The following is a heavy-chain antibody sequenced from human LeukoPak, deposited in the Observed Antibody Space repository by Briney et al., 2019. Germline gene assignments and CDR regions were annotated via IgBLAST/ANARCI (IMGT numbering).Heavy chain of an antibody. CDR3: ARHSDCGGDCPFDY. V-gene: IGHV5-51*01. CDR1: GYNLVSYW. D-gene: IGHD2-21*02. J-gene: IGHJ4*02. CDR2: IYPGDSES. Sequence: GESLKISCKASGYNLVSYWIAWVRQMPGRGLEWMGVIYPGDSESRYSSSFQGQVTISVDKSINSAYLQWSSLKASDTAMHYCARHSDCGGDCPFDYWGQGTLVTVSS.